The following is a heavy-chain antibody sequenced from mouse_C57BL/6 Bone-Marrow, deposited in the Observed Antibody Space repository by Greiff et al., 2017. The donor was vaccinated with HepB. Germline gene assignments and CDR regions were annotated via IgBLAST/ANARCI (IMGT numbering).Heavy chain of an antibody. Sequence: VQLQQPRAELVKPGASVKLSCKASGYTFTSYWMHWVKQRPGQGLEWIGMIHPNSGSTNYNEKFKSKATLTVDKSSSTAYMQLSSLTSEDSAVYYCARSGGYYAMDYWGQGTSVTVSS. CDR1: GYTFTSYW. D-gene: IGHD3-1*01. J-gene: IGHJ4*01. CDR2: IHPNSGST. V-gene: IGHV1-64*01. CDR3: ARSGGYYAMDY.